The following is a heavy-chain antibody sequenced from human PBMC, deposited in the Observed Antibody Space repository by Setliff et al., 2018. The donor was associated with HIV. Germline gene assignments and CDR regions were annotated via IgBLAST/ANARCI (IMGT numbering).Heavy chain of an antibody. CDR1: GFIFSSYW. CDR2: INGDGSAI. J-gene: IGHJ2*01. Sequence: PGGSLRLSRAPSGFIFSSYWMHWVRQAPGKGLVWVSRINGDGSAISYADSVKGRFTISRDNAKSTLYLQMNSLRAEDTAVYYCAREDPLTGNWFFDLWGRGTLVTVSS. D-gene: IGHD1-1*01. CDR3: AREDPLTGNWFFDL. V-gene: IGHV3-74*01.